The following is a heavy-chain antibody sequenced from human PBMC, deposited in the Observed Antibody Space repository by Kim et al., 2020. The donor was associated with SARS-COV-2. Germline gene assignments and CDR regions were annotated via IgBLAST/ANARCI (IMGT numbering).Heavy chain of an antibody. D-gene: IGHD2-2*01. CDR1: GYTFTSYG. CDR2: ISAYNGNT. V-gene: IGHV1-18*01. Sequence: ASVKVSCKASGYTFTSYGISWVRQAPGQGLEWMGWISAYNGNTNYAQKLQGRVTMTTDTSTSTAYMELRSLRSDDTAVYYCARGGVVVPAAVSLYYYGMDVWGQGTTGTVSS. CDR3: ARGGVVVPAAVSLYYYGMDV. J-gene: IGHJ6*02.